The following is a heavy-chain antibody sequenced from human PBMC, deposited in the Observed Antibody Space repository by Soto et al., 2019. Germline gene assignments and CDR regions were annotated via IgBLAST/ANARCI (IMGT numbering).Heavy chain of an antibody. J-gene: IGHJ4*02. CDR2: ISGSGGST. CDR3: ATHIVATIHVESYFDY. CDR1: GFTFSSYA. V-gene: IGHV3-23*01. Sequence: GGSLRLSCAASGFTFSSYAMSWVRQAPGKGLEWVSAISGSGGSTYYADSVKGRFTISRDNSKNTLYLQMNSLRAEDTTVYYCATHIVATIHVESYFDYWGQGTLVTVSS. D-gene: IGHD5-12*01.